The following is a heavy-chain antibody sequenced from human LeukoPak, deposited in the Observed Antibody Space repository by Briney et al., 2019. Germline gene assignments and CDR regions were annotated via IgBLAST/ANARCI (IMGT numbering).Heavy chain of an antibody. D-gene: IGHD6-13*01. J-gene: IGHJ4*02. Sequence: GGSLRLSCAASGFTVSSNYMSWVRQAPGKGLEWVSVIYSGGSTYYADSVKGRFTISRDNSKNTLYLQMNSLRAEDTAVYYCARDRDSSSWLDYWGQGTLVTVSS. CDR1: GFTVSSNY. CDR3: ARDRDSSSWLDY. V-gene: IGHV3-53*01. CDR2: IYSGGST.